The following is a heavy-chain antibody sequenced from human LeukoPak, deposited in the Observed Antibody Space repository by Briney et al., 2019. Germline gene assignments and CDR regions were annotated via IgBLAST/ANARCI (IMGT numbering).Heavy chain of an antibody. V-gene: IGHV3-48*03. J-gene: IGHJ4*02. Sequence: GGSLRLSCAASGSTFSSYEMNWVRQAPGKGLEWVSYISSSGSTIYYADSVKGRFTISRDNAKNSLYLQMNSLRAEDTAVYYCARFGWFGELQIDYWGQGTLVTVSS. CDR3: ARFGWFGELQIDY. D-gene: IGHD3-10*01. CDR1: GSTFSSYE. CDR2: ISSSGSTI.